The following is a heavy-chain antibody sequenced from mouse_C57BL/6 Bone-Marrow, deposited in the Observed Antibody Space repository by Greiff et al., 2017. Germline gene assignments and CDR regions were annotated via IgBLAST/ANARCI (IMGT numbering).Heavy chain of an antibody. CDR2: IFPGSGST. J-gene: IGHJ3*01. CDR3: ARKGNYGWGFAY. D-gene: IGHD1-2*01. V-gene: IGHV1-9*01. Sequence: QVQLKQSGAELMKPGASVKLSCKATGYTFTGYWIEWVKQRPGHGLEWIGEIFPGSGSTKYNEKFKGQATFTADTSTNTAYMQLSSLTTEDSAIYYCARKGNYGWGFAYWGQGTLVTVSA. CDR1: GYTFTGYW.